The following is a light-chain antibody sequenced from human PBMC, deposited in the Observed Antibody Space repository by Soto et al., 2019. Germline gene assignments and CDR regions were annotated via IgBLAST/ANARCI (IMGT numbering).Light chain of an antibody. J-gene: IGKJ4*02. V-gene: IGKV1-5*03. CDR3: QHYDSGST. Sequence: DIQMTQSPSTLSAFVGDRVTITCRASQNIRSWLAWYQQKPGKAPRLLIYKASSLESGVPSRFSGGGSGTEFPLTISILHPDYSATYYCQHYDSGSTFGGGTKVEIK. CDR2: KAS. CDR1: QNIRSW.